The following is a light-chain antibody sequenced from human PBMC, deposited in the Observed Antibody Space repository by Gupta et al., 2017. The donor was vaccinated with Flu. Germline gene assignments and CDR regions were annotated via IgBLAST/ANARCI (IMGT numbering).Light chain of an antibody. CDR2: WAS. J-gene: IGKJ2*01. Sequence: SLGERATINCKSSQSVLYSSNNKNYLAWYQQKPGQPPKLLIFWASTRESGVPDRFSGSGSGTDFTLPTSSLQAEDVAVYYCQKYYSTPYTFGQGTKLEIK. CDR1: QSVLYSSNNKNY. V-gene: IGKV4-1*01. CDR3: QKYYSTPYT.